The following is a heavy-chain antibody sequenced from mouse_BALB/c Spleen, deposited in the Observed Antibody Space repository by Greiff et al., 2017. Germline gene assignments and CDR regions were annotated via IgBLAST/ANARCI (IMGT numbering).Heavy chain of an antibody. D-gene: IGHD2-3*01. J-gene: IGHJ4*01. CDR3: ARGDGYYYYAMDY. Sequence: EVQVVESGGGLVQPGGSRKLSCAASGFTFSSFGMHWVRQAPEKGLEWVAYISSGSSTIYYADTVKGRFTISRDNPKNTLFLQMTSLRSEDTAMYYCARGDGYYYYAMDYWGQGTSVTVSS. CDR2: ISSGSSTI. CDR1: GFTFSSFG. V-gene: IGHV5-17*02.